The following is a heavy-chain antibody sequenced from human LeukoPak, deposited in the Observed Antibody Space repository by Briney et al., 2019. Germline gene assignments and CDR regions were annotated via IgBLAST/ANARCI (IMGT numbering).Heavy chain of an antibody. Sequence: SETLSLTCTVSGASISSYYWSWIRQPPGKGLEWIGRIYYSGSTNYNPSLKSRITISVDTSKNQFSLKVNSLTAADTAVYYCARNRRPRFGCDAFDVWGPGTVVTVSS. J-gene: IGHJ3*01. CDR1: GASISSYY. V-gene: IGHV4-59*08. D-gene: IGHD3-10*01. CDR2: IYYSGST. CDR3: ARNRRPRFGCDAFDV.